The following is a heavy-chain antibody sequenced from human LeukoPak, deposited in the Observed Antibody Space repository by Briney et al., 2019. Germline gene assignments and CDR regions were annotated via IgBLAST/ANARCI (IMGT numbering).Heavy chain of an antibody. CDR2: IYYTGNT. D-gene: IGHD3-22*01. V-gene: IGHV4-59*01. Sequence: KASETLSLTCTVSGGSIGGYFWTWIRQPPGKGLEWIGHIYYTGNTNYDPSLKNRVSISVDTSKHQFSLKLTSVTSADTAKYYCARVRDYYYDNRGYYDYWGQGTLVTVSS. CDR3: ARVRDYYYDNRGYYDY. J-gene: IGHJ4*02. CDR1: GGSIGGYF.